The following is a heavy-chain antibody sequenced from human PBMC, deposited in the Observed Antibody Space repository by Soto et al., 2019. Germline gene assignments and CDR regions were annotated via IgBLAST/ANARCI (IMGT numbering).Heavy chain of an antibody. CDR1: GFTLNSYE. V-gene: IGHV3-48*03. CDR3: ARHPPEFDY. J-gene: IGHJ4*02. Sequence: EVQLVESGGGLVQTGGSLRLSCAASGFTLNSYEMNWVRQAPGKGLEWVSYISSGGNTIYYADSVKGRFTISRDNAEKSLYLQMDSLRDEDTAVYYCARHPPEFDYWGLGTLVTVSS. CDR2: ISSGGNTI.